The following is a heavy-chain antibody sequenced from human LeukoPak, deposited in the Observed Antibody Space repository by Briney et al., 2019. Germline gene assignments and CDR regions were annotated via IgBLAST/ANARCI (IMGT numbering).Heavy chain of an antibody. J-gene: IGHJ6*02. CDR1: GGSISSYS. Sequence: SETLSLTCTVSGGSISSYSWSWIRQPPGKGLEWIGYIYYSGSTNYNPSLKSRVTISVDTSKNQCSLKLSSVTAADTAVYYCARDRIVVVPAAISMRYYYGMDVWGQGTTVTVSS. CDR3: ARDRIVVVPAAISMRYYYGMDV. D-gene: IGHD2-2*01. V-gene: IGHV4-59*01. CDR2: IYYSGST.